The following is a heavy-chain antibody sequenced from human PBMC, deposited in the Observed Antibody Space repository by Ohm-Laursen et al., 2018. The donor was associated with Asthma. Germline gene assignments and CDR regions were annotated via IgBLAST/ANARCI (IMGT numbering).Heavy chain of an antibody. J-gene: IGHJ4*02. D-gene: IGHD6-19*01. Sequence: SLRLSCSASGFTFSSYGMHWVRQAPGKGLEWVAVIPYDGSNKYYADSVKGRFTISRDNSKNTLYLQMNSLRAEDTAVYYCAKDRASSGWYFGFFDYWGQGTLVTVSS. V-gene: IGHV3-30*18. CDR3: AKDRASSGWYFGFFDY. CDR1: GFTFSSYG. CDR2: IPYDGSNK.